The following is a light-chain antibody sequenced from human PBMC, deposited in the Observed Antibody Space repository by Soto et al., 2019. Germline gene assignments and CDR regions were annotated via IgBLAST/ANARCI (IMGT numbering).Light chain of an antibody. V-gene: IGLV1-40*01. Sequence: QSVLTQPPSVSGAPGPRVTISCTGSSSNIGAVFDVHWYQQVPGTAPKLLIYENTKRPSGVPDRFSVSKSGTSASLAITGLQAEDEADYYCQSYDSGLSGWLFGGGTKLTVL. CDR1: SSNIGAVFD. J-gene: IGLJ2*01. CDR2: ENT. CDR3: QSYDSGLSGWL.